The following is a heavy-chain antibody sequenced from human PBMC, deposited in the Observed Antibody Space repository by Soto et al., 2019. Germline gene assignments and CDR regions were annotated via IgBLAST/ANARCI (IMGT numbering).Heavy chain of an antibody. J-gene: IGHJ4*02. D-gene: IGHD2-15*01. CDR1: GGSISSYY. CDR3: ARAYCSGGSCYLVY. Sequence: SETLSLTCTFSGGSISSYYWSLIRQPPGKGLEWIGYIYYSGSANYNPSLKSRVTISVDTSKNQFSLKLSSVTAADTAVYYCARAYCSGGSCYLVYWGQGTLVTVSS. V-gene: IGHV4-59*01. CDR2: IYYSGSA.